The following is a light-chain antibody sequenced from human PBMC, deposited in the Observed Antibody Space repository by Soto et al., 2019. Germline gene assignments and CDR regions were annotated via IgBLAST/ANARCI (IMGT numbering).Light chain of an antibody. CDR3: SSYTSSSTPYV. V-gene: IGLV2-14*03. J-gene: IGLJ1*01. CDR2: DVA. CDR1: SSDVGGSNF. Sequence: QSVLTQPASVSDSPGQSITISCTGTSSDVGGSNFVSWYQQHPGKPPKLIIYDVANRPSGVSNRFSGSKSGSTASLIISRLQTGDEADYYCSSYTSSSTPYVCGTGPKVTVL.